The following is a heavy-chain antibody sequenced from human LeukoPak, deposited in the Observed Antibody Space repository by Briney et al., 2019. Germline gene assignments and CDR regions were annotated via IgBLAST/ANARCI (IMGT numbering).Heavy chain of an antibody. D-gene: IGHD3-16*02. CDR2: IYHSGST. Sequence: SETLSLTCAVSGGSISSGGYSWSWIRQPPGKGLEWIGYIYHSGSTYYNPSLKSRVTISVDRSKNQFSLKLSSVTAADTAVYYRARGGYDYVWGSYPPGPYFDYWGQGTLVTVSS. J-gene: IGHJ4*02. V-gene: IGHV4-30-2*01. CDR1: GGSISSGGYS. CDR3: ARGGYDYVWGSYPPGPYFDY.